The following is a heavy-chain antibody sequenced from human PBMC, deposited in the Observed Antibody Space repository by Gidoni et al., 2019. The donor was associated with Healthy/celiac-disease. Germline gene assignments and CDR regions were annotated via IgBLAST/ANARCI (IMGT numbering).Heavy chain of an antibody. D-gene: IGHD6-6*01. Sequence: SSYGMHWVRQAPGKGLEWVAVIWYDGSNKYYADSVKGRFTISRDNSKNTLYLQMNRLRAEDTAVYYCARDSRGYSSSAHPSVDRSYYYYYVAVCGKSTTVTVSS. CDR3: ARDSRGYSSSAHPSVDRSYYYYYVAV. J-gene: IGHJ6*03. CDR2: IWYDGSNK. V-gene: IGHV3-33*01. CDR1: SSYG.